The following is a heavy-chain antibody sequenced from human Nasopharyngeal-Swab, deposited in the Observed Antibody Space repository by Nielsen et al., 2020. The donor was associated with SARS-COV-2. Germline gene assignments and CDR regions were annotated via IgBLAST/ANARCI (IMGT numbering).Heavy chain of an antibody. J-gene: IGHJ4*02. V-gene: IGHV3-30-3*01. Sequence: GESLKISCAASGFTFSSYAMHWVRQAPGKGLEWVAVISYDGSNKYYADSVKGRFTISRDNSKNTLYLQMNSLRAEDTAVYYCARPNSGSYQGHFDYWGQGTLVTVYS. CDR1: GFTFSSYA. CDR2: ISYDGSNK. D-gene: IGHD1-26*01. CDR3: ARPNSGSYQGHFDY.